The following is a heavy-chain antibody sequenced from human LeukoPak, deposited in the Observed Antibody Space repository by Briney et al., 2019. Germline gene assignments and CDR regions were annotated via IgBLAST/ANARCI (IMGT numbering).Heavy chain of an antibody. CDR1: GYTFTTYG. V-gene: IGHV1-18*01. D-gene: IGHD2-15*01. CDR2: ISAYNGNT. Sequence: ASVKVSCKASGYTFTTYGISWVRQAPGQGLEWMGWISAYNGNTNYAQKLQGRVTMTTDTSTSTAYMELRSLRSDDTAVYYCARDKGGGSREETDYWGQGTLVTVSS. CDR3: ARDKGGGSREETDY. J-gene: IGHJ4*02.